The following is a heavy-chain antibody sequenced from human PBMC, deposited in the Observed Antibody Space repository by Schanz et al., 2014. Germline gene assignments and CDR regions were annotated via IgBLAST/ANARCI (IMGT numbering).Heavy chain of an antibody. D-gene: IGHD1-26*01. Sequence: QVQLQASGPGLVKPSETLSLTCTVSGDSISTSYYWGWIRQPPGKGLEWIGSVYYSGGSYYNPSLKTRAPVPVEPSKNQSSLGLSLVPAADTAVYYCARPNSASYRIYYFDYWGQGTLVTVSS. CDR1: GDSISTSYY. CDR2: VYYSGGS. J-gene: IGHJ4*02. CDR3: ARPNSASYRIYYFDY. V-gene: IGHV4-39*01.